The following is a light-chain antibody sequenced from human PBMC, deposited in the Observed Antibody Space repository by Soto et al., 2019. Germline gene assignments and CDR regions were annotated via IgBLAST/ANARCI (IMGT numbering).Light chain of an antibody. CDR3: QQYGSSPQT. Sequence: ENVLTQSPATLSLSPGERATLSCRASQSVSSSYLAWYQQKPGQAPRLLIYGASSRATGIPDRFSGSGSGTDFTLTISRLEPEDFAVYYCQQYGSSPQTFGQGTKVDIK. CDR1: QSVSSSY. V-gene: IGKV3-20*01. CDR2: GAS. J-gene: IGKJ1*01.